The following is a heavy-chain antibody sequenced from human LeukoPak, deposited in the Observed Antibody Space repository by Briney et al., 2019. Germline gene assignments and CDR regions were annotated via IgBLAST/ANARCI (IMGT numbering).Heavy chain of an antibody. V-gene: IGHV3-53*01. J-gene: IGHJ4*02. CDR3: ARVRDGYNDYYFDY. D-gene: IGHD5-24*01. CDR1: GFTVSSNY. CDR2: IYSGGST. Sequence: PGGSLRLSCAASGFTVSSNYMSWVRQAPGKGLEGVSVIYSGGSTYYADSVQGRFTISRDNSKNTLYLQMNSLRAEDTAVYYCARVRDGYNDYYFDYWGQGTLVTVSS.